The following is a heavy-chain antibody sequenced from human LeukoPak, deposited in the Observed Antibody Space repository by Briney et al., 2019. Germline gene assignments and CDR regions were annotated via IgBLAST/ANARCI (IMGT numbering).Heavy chain of an antibody. CDR1: GFTVSSNY. CDR2: ISPSGDIT. V-gene: IGHV3-53*01. Sequence: GGSLRLSCAASGFTVSSNYMSWVRQAPGKGLEWVSGISPSGDITYYADSVKGRFTISRDNSKNTLYLQMNSLRAEDTAVYYCASQYYYDSSGYYREHDYWGQGTLVTVSS. D-gene: IGHD3-22*01. CDR3: ASQYYYDSSGYYREHDY. J-gene: IGHJ4*02.